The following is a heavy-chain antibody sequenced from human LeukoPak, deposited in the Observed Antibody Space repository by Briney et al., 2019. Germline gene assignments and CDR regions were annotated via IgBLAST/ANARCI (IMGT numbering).Heavy chain of an antibody. D-gene: IGHD2-2*03. CDR1: GFTFSTYS. CDR3: ASEYMDISF. CDR2: IRRDSSQT. V-gene: IGHV3-21*01. Sequence: GGSLRLSCAASGFTFSTYSMNWVRQAPGKGLEWVSSIRRDSSQTYYADSVKGRFTVSRDNAKNSLYLEMNNLRAEDTALYYCASEYMDISFWGQGTLVTVSS. J-gene: IGHJ4*02.